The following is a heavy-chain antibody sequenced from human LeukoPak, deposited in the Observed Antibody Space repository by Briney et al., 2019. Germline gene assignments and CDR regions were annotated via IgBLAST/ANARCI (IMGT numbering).Heavy chain of an antibody. D-gene: IGHD3-9*01. CDR2: IIPMDGTS. V-gene: IGHV1-69*13. J-gene: IGHJ4*02. CDR3: ATYDALTGFDI. Sequence: SVKVSCKASGNTFSDYIFSWVRQAPGQGLEWMGGIIPMDGTSKNRQKFQDRVTVTADASTSTVYLEVSSLRSEDTAVYYCATYDALTGFDIWGQGTLVTVSS. CDR1: GNTFSDYI.